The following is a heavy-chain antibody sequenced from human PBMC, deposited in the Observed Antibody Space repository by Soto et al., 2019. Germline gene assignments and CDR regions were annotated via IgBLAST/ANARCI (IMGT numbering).Heavy chain of an antibody. V-gene: IGHV1-69*12. J-gene: IGHJ6*02. CDR1: GGTFSSYA. D-gene: IGHD3-3*01. Sequence: QVQLVQSGAEVKKPGSSVKVSCKASGGTFSSYAISWVRQAPGQGLEWMGGIIPIFGTANYAQKFQGRVTITADESTSTAYMELSSLRSEDTAVYHCARETTNDFWSGYYMYYYGMDVWGQGTTVTVSS. CDR2: IIPIFGTA. CDR3: ARETTNDFWSGYYMYYYGMDV.